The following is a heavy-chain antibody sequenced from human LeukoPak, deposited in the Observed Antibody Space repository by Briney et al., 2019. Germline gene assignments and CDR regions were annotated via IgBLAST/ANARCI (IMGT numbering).Heavy chain of an antibody. D-gene: IGHD6-13*01. CDR2: ISYDGNSK. V-gene: IGHV3-30-3*01. CDR1: GFTFSNHA. CDR3: ARGKQQLDYFYYYGLDV. Sequence: GGCLRLSCAGSGFTFSNHAIHWVRQAPGKGLEWVALISYDGNSKYYADSVKGRFTISRDNSKNTLSLQMNSLRVEDTAVYYCARGKQQLDYFYYYGLDVWGQGTTVTVSS. J-gene: IGHJ6*02.